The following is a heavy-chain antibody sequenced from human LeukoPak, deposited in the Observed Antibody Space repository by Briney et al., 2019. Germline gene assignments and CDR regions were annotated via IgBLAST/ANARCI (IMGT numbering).Heavy chain of an antibody. J-gene: IGHJ5*02. Sequence: GGSLRLSCAASGFTFGSYAMTWVRQAPGKGLEWVSAIGGSGDNTYYADSVKGRFTISRDNSKSTLYLQMSSLRAEDTAVYYCARVQGLFGVVTWFDPWGQGTLVTVSS. D-gene: IGHD3-3*01. V-gene: IGHV3-23*01. CDR3: ARVQGLFGVVTWFDP. CDR2: IGGSGDNT. CDR1: GFTFGSYA.